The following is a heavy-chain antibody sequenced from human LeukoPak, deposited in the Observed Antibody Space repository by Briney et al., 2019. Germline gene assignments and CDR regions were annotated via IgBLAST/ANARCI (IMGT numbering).Heavy chain of an antibody. V-gene: IGHV4-34*01. CDR3: ARVQGYCSGGSSYGNDY. D-gene: IGHD2-15*01. CDR1: GGSFSGYY. J-gene: IGHJ4*02. CDR2: INHSGST. Sequence: PSETLSLTCAVYGGSFSGYYWSWLRQPPGKGLEWIGEINHSGSTNYNPSLKSRVTISVDTSKNQFSLKLSSVTAADTAVYYCARVQGYCSGGSSYGNDYWGQGTLVTVSS.